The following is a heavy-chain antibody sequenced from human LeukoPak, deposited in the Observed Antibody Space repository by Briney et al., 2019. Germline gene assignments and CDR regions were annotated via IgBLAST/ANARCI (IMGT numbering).Heavy chain of an antibody. CDR1: GYTFTSYH. CDR3: ARARVDSSGYYDY. V-gene: IGHV1-69*13. J-gene: IGHJ4*02. D-gene: IGHD3-22*01. CDR2: IIPIFGTA. Sequence: SVKVSCKASGYTFTSYHMHWVRQAPGQGLEWMGGIIPIFGTANYAQKFQGRVTITADESTSTAYMELSSLRSEDTAVYYCARARVDSSGYYDYWGQGTLVTVSS.